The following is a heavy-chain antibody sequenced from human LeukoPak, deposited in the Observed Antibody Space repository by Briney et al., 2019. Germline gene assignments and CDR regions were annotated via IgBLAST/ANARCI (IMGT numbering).Heavy chain of an antibody. J-gene: IGHJ3*02. V-gene: IGHV1-2*06. Sequence: ASVKVSCKASGYSFTGYYIHWVRQAPGQGLGWMGRINPNSGDTTYAPKFQGRVTVTRDTSISTAYMELSSLTSDDTAVYYCVRDHDSSGRTDDAFDIWGQGTMVTVSS. CDR3: VRDHDSSGRTDDAFDI. CDR1: GYSFTGYY. D-gene: IGHD3-22*01. CDR2: INPNSGDT.